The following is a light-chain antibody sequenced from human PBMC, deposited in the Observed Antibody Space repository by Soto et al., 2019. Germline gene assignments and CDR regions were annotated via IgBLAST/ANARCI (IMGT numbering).Light chain of an antibody. Sequence: DIQMTQSPSSLSASVGDRVPITCRASQSIGSDLGWYQQKPGRAPKRLIYAASTLQSGVPSRFSGSGSGTEFTLTISSLQPDDFATYYCQQHNSYSVTVGEGTKVDIK. CDR1: QSIGSD. CDR3: QQHNSYSVT. V-gene: IGKV1-17*01. CDR2: AAS. J-gene: IGKJ4*02.